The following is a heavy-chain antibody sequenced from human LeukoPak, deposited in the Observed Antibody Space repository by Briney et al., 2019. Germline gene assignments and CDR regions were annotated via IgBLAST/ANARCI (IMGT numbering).Heavy chain of an antibody. CDR1: GFTFSNYA. Sequence: GGSLRLSCATSGFTFSNYAMSWVRQAPGKGLEWVSSISGSGGGTYYADSVEGRFTISRDNSKNTLYLQMISLRAEDTAVYYCAKGMRYNSGWTFDYWGQGTRVTVSS. CDR2: ISGSGGGT. V-gene: IGHV3-23*01. CDR3: AKGMRYNSGWTFDY. D-gene: IGHD6-19*01. J-gene: IGHJ4*02.